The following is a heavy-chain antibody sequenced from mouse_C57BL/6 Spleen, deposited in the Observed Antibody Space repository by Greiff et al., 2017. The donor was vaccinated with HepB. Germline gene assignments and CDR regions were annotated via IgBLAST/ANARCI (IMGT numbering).Heavy chain of an antibody. CDR3: AGGNYSYWYFDV. D-gene: IGHD2-1*01. V-gene: IGHV1-80*01. J-gene: IGHJ1*03. Sequence: VKLQESGAELVKPGASVKISCKASGYAFSSYWMNWVKQRPGKGLEWIGQIYPGDGDTNYNGKFKGKATLTADKSSSTAYMQLSSLTSEDSAVYFCAGGNYSYWYFDVWGTGTTVTVSS. CDR1: GYAFSSYW. CDR2: IYPGDGDT.